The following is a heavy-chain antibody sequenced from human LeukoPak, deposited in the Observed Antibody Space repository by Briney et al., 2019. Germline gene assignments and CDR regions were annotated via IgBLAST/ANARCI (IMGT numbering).Heavy chain of an antibody. D-gene: IGHD6-13*01. CDR1: GFTFSSYG. J-gene: IGHJ4*02. V-gene: IGHV3-30*18. CDR2: ISYDGSNK. Sequence: GGSLRLSCAASGFTFSSYGMHWVRQAPGKGLELVTVISYDGSNKYYADSVKGRFTISRDNSKNTLYLQMNSLRAEDTAVYYCAKQSSSWDFDYWGQGTLVTVSS. CDR3: AKQSSSWDFDY.